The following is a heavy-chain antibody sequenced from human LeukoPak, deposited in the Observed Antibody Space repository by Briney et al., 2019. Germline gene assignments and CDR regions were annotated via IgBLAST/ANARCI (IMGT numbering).Heavy chain of an antibody. V-gene: IGHV1-24*01. D-gene: IGHD4-17*01. CDR1: GYTLTELS. CDR3: ATDANTDYGDYRYYYGMDV. Sequence: ASVKVSRKVSGYTLTELSMHWVRQAPGKGLEWMGGFDPEDGETIYAQKFQGRVTMTEDTSTDTAYMELSSLRSEDTAVYYCATDANTDYGDYRYYYGMDVWGQGTTVTVSS. CDR2: FDPEDGET. J-gene: IGHJ6*02.